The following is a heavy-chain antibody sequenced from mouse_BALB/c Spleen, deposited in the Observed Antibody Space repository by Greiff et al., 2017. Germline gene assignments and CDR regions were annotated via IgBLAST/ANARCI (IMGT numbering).Heavy chain of an antibody. Sequence: EVKVEESGPGLVKPSQSLSLTCSVTGYSITSGYYWNWIRQFPGNKLEWMGYISYDGSNNYNPSLKNRISITRDTSKNQFFLKLNSVTTEDTATYYCARMDDRGDYWGQGTTLTVSS. V-gene: IGHV3-6*02. CDR2: ISYDGSN. CDR3: ARMDDRGDY. D-gene: IGHD2-12*01. J-gene: IGHJ2*01. CDR1: GYSITSGYY.